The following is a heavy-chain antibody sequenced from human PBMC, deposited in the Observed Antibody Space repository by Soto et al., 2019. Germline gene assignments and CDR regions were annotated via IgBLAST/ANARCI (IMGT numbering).Heavy chain of an antibody. CDR2: IWYDGSNK. CDR3: ARVPGGSIPAVGAEYFQH. CDR1: GFTFSSYG. D-gene: IGHD2-2*01. Sequence: QVQLVESGGGVVQPGRSLRLSCAASGFTFSSYGMHWVRQAPGKGLEWVAVIWYDGSNKYYADSVKGRFTISRDNSKNTLYLQMNSLRAEDTAVYYCARVPGGSIPAVGAEYFQHWGQGTLVTVSS. J-gene: IGHJ1*01. V-gene: IGHV3-33*01.